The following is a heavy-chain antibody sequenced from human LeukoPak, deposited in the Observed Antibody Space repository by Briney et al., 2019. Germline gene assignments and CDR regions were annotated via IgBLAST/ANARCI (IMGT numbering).Heavy chain of an antibody. CDR1: GFTFNDYY. J-gene: IGHJ4*02. CDR2: ISSSALYT. D-gene: IGHD3-22*01. Sequence: GGSLRLSCAASGFTFNDYYLSWIRQAPGKGLEWVSYISSSALYTTYADSVKGRFTISRDNAKNSLYPQMNSLRAEDTAVYFCARSPITYFSDGSGSYFDYWGQGTLVTVSS. V-gene: IGHV3-11*03. CDR3: ARSPITYFSDGSGSYFDY.